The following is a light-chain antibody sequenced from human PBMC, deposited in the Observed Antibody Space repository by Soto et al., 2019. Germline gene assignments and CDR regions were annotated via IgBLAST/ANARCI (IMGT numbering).Light chain of an antibody. CDR2: DAS. J-gene: IGKJ4*01. CDR3: QQFDNLPLT. V-gene: IGKV1-33*01. Sequence: DIPMTQSPSSLSASVGDRVTITCQASQDISNYLNWYQQKPGKAPKILIYDASVLEAGVPSRFSGGGSRTHFTLTISSLQAEDVATYYCQQFDNLPLTFGGGTKVEIK. CDR1: QDISNY.